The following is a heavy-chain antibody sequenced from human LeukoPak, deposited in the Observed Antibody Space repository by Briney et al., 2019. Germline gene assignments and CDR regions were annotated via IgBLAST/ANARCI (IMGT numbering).Heavy chain of an antibody. V-gene: IGHV4-34*01. CDR2: INHSGST. D-gene: IGHD3-22*01. J-gene: IGHJ4*02. CDR1: GGSFSGYY. Sequence: PSETLSLTCAVYGGSFSGYYWSWIRQPPGKGLERIGEINHSGSTNYNPSLKSRVTISVDTSKNQFSLKLSSVTAADTAVYYCARGGFRHYYDSSGYYDYWGQGTLVTVSS. CDR3: ARGGFRHYYDSSGYYDY.